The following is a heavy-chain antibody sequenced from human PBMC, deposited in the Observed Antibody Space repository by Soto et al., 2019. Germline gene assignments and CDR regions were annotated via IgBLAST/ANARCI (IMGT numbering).Heavy chain of an antibody. J-gene: IGHJ4*02. CDR1: GFTFSDYY. Sequence: QVQLVESGGGLVKPGGSLRLSCAASGFTFSDYYMNWIRQAPGKGLEWVSYISSSGSTIYNADSVEGPFTISRDNAKNSLYLQMTSMRAEDTGVYYCASAIGMTTVTTRKVGYWCQGALVTVSS. CDR2: ISSSGSTI. CDR3: ASAIGMTTVTTRKVGY. D-gene: IGHD4-17*01. V-gene: IGHV3-11*01.